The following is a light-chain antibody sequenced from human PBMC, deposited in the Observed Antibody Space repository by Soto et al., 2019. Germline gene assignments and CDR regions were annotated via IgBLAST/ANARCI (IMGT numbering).Light chain of an antibody. V-gene: IGKV3-20*01. Sequence: EIVLTQSPGTLSLSPGERATLSCRTSQNISSSHLAWYQQRPGQAPSLLIFGASNRATGVPDRFSGSRSGTDFTLTISGLEPDDFAVYYCQQYGSAPPVYIFGPGTKLEIK. CDR2: GAS. CDR1: QNISSSH. J-gene: IGKJ2*01. CDR3: QQYGSAPPVYI.